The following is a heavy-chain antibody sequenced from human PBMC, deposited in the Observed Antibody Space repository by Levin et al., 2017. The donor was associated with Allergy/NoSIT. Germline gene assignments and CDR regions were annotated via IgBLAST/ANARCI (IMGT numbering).Heavy chain of an antibody. CDR1: GLSFTSYW. J-gene: IGHJ4*02. CDR2: IYPGDSDT. Sequence: RGESLKISCKGSGLSFTSYWIAWVRQMPGKGLEWMGIIYPGDSDTRYSPSFQGQVTISADKSFTTAHLQWSSLEASDTAMYYCAIRGAAGDSFGYYFDYWGQGTLVTVSS. CDR3: AIRGAAGDSFGYYFDY. D-gene: IGHD2-21*02. V-gene: IGHV5-51*01.